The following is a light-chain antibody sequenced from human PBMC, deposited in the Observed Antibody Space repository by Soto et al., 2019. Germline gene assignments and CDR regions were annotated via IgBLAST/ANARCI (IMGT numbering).Light chain of an antibody. CDR1: SRDIGTSNL. J-gene: IGLJ1*01. V-gene: IGLV2-23*02. Sequence: QSVVTQPASVSGSPGQSITISCTGTSRDIGTSNLVSWYQQYPGKAPKLIIFEVTRRPSGISNRFSGSKSGNTASLTISGLQPEDEAFNYCYTSTGISTYLFVFRTGTKV. CDR2: EVT. CDR3: YTSTGISTYLFV.